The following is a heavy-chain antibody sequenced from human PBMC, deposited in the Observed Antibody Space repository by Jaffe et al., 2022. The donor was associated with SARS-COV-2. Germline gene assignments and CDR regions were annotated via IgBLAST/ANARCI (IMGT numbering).Heavy chain of an antibody. J-gene: IGHJ4*02. CDR3: LWIRWEPSVGSTGFDY. Sequence: EVQLVESGGGLVNPGGSLRLSCAASGFPFNSAWMTWVRQAPGKGLEWIGRIKSRGGGETTDYAAPVKGRFLISRDDSKSILYLQMNSLKTEDTAVYYCLWIRWEPSVGSTGFDYWGQGTLVTVSS. CDR2: IKSRGGGETT. CDR1: GFPFNSAW. V-gene: IGHV3-15*01. D-gene: IGHD1-26*01.